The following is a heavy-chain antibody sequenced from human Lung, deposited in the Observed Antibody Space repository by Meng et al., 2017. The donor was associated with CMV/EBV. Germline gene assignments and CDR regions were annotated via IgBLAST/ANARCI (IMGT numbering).Heavy chain of an antibody. CDR3: ARIPAAIGGYYYGMDV. D-gene: IGHD2-2*01. Sequence: SGPTLVKPTETLTLTCTVSGFSLSNARMGVSWIRQPPGKALEWLAHSFSNDEKSYSTSLKSRLTISKDNSKSQVVLTMTNMDPVDTATYYCARIPAAIGGYYYGMDVWGQGTTVTVSS. V-gene: IGHV2-26*01. CDR2: SFSNDEK. CDR1: GFSLSNARMG. J-gene: IGHJ6*01.